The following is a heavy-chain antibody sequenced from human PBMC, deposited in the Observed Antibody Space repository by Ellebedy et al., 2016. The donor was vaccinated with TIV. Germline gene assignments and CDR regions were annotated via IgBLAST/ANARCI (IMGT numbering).Heavy chain of an antibody. CDR3: ARGGLTAASDY. D-gene: IGHD2-2*01. CDR1: GFTFSSYA. CDR2: ISSNGGST. Sequence: GGSLRLSCSASGFTFSSYAMHWVRQAPGKGLEYVSAISSNGGSTYYADSVKGRFTISRDNSKNTLYLQMNSLRAEDTAVYYCARGGLTAASDYWGQGTLVTVSS. V-gene: IGHV3-64*04. J-gene: IGHJ4*02.